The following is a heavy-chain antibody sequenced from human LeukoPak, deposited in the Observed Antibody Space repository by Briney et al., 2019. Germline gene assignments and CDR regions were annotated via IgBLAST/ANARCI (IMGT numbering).Heavy chain of an antibody. CDR2: INQAGSEI. D-gene: IGHD6-19*01. Sequence: PGGSLTLSCAASGFTFSSYWMSWVRQAPGKGLEWVANINQAGSEIYYLDSVKGRFTISRDNTKKSLYLQMNSLRAEDTAVYYCARWGSGWYIWGQGTLVTVSS. CDR1: GFTFSSYW. J-gene: IGHJ1*01. V-gene: IGHV3-7*05. CDR3: ARWGSGWYI.